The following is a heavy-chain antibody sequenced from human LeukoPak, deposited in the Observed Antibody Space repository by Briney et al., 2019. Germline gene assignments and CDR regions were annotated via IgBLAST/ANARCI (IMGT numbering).Heavy chain of an antibody. D-gene: IGHD2-2*01. CDR1: GGSISSSSYY. V-gene: IGHV4-39*01. Sequence: SETLSLTCTVSGGSISSSSYYWGWIRQPPGKGLEWIGSIYYSGSTYYNPSLKSRVTISVDTSKNQFSLKLSSVTAADTPVYYCARQGGCSSTSCDSPLFDYWGQGTLVTVSS. CDR2: IYYSGST. J-gene: IGHJ4*02. CDR3: ARQGGCSSTSCDSPLFDY.